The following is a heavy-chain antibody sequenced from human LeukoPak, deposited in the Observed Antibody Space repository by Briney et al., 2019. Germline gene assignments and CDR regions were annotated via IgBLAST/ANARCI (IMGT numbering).Heavy chain of an antibody. CDR1: GGSISSYY. D-gene: IGHD3-22*01. Sequence: ETLSLTCTVSGGSISSYYWSWIRQPPGKGLEWIGYIYYSGSTNYNPSLRSRVTISADTSKNQFSLKLNSVTAADTAVYYCARHSLHYYDSSGRDWYFDLWGRGTLVTVSS. V-gene: IGHV4-59*08. CDR2: IYYSGST. J-gene: IGHJ2*01. CDR3: ARHSLHYYDSSGRDWYFDL.